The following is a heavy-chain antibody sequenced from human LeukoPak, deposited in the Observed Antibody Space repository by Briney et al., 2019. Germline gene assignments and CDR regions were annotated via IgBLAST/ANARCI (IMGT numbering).Heavy chain of an antibody. CDR1: GGSISRYY. J-gene: IGHJ4*02. Sequence: SETLSLTCTVSGGSISRYYWSRIRQPAGKGLEWIGRIYTSGSTNYNPSLKSRVTMSIDTSKNQFSLKLTSVTAADTATYYCARETSLAGFASGLGFNYWGQGILVTVSS. CDR2: IYTSGST. CDR3: ARETSLAGFASGLGFNY. D-gene: IGHD6-19*01. V-gene: IGHV4-4*07.